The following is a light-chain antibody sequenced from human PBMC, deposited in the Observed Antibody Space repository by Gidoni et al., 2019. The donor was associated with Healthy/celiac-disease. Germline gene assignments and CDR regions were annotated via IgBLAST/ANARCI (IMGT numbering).Light chain of an antibody. CDR3: QQYYSYPLT. J-gene: IGKJ4*01. V-gene: IGKV1-8*01. CDR1: RGISSY. CDR2: AAS. Sequence: AIRMTQSPSSFSASTGDRVTITCRASRGISSYLAWYQQKPGKAPKLLIYAASTLQSGVPSRFSGSGSGTDFTLTISCLQSEDFATYYCQQYYSYPLTFXGXTKVEIK.